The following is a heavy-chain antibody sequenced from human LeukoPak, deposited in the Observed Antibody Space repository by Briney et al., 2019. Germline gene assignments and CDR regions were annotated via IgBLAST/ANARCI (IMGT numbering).Heavy chain of an antibody. V-gene: IGHV4-59*01. D-gene: IGHD1-26*01. J-gene: IGHJ4*02. Sequence: SETLSLTCTVSGGSLNSYFWSWIRQPPGKGLEWIGFVYYSGTTYYNPSLKSRVTISVDTSKNQFSLKVSSVTAAATAVYYCARVGATTRSFDYWGQGALVTVSS. CDR2: VYYSGTT. CDR1: GGSLNSYF. CDR3: ARVGATTRSFDY.